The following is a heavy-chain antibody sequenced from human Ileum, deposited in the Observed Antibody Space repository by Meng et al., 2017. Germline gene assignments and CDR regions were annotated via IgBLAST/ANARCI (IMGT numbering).Heavy chain of an antibody. CDR2: INGDGTFT. CDR3: AKDWGGVGALDY. J-gene: IGHJ4*02. V-gene: IGHV3-74*03. Sequence: ESLKISCTVSGFTFTGNWMHWVRQPPGKGPVWVARINGDGTFTEYADSVRARFTISRDNVKNTLYLQMNSLRVEDTAVYFCAKDWGGVGALDYWGQGSLVTVSS. CDR1: GFTFTGNW. D-gene: IGHD1-26*01.